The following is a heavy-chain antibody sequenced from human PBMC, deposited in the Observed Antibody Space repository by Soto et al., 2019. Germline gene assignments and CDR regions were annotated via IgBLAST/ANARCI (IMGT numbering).Heavy chain of an antibody. Sequence: GGSLRLSCSASGFTSSSFAMHWVRQAPGKGLDYVSAISSNGGITYYAYSVRGRFTISRDNSKKTLYLQMSSLRAEDTAVYYCVKGAVDIVVGVAAYFDYWGQGTLVTVSS. J-gene: IGHJ4*02. CDR2: ISSNGGIT. D-gene: IGHD2-15*01. V-gene: IGHV3-64D*06. CDR3: VKGAVDIVVGVAAYFDY. CDR1: GFTSSSFA.